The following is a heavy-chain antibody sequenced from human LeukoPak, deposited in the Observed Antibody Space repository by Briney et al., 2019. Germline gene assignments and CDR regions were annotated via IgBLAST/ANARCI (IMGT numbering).Heavy chain of an antibody. D-gene: IGHD3-22*01. CDR2: ISSSSSYI. J-gene: IGHJ4*01. CDR3: ASPDSSGYYQYYFDY. Sequence: KTGGSLRLSCAASGFTFSSYSMNWVRQAPGKGLEWVSSISSSSSYIYYADSVKGRFTISRDNAKNSLYLQMNSLRAEDAAVYYCASPDSSGYYQYYFDYWGQEPWSPSPQ. CDR1: GFTFSSYS. V-gene: IGHV3-21*01.